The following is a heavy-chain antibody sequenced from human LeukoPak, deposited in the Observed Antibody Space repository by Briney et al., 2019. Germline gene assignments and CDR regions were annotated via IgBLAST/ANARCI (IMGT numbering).Heavy chain of an antibody. D-gene: IGHD2-15*01. J-gene: IGHJ4*02. CDR1: GYTFTSYD. CDR2: VNPNSGHT. CDR3: ARGAPGSYCSGGSCPYFDY. V-gene: IGHV1-8*01. Sequence: ASVKVSCKASGYTFTSYDINWVRQATGQGLEWMGWVNPNSGHTGYAQKFQGRVTMTRNTSISTAYMELSSLRSEDTAVYYCARGAPGSYCSGGSCPYFDYWGQGTLVSVSS.